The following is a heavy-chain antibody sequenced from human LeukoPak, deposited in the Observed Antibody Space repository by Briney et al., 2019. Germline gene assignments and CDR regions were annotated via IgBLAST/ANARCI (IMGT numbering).Heavy chain of an antibody. D-gene: IGHD4-17*01. Sequence: GGLLRLSCAASGFTFSSYGMHWVRQAPGKGLEWVAVISYDGSNKYYADSVKGRFTISRDNSKNTLYLQMNSLRAEDTAVYYCAKTVITAEYFQHWGQGTLVTVSS. CDR1: GFTFSSYG. V-gene: IGHV3-30*18. CDR2: ISYDGSNK. J-gene: IGHJ1*01. CDR3: AKTVITAEYFQH.